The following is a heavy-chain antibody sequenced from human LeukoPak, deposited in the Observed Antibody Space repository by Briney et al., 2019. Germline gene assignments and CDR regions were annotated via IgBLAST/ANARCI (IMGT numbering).Heavy chain of an antibody. D-gene: IGHD3-10*01. CDR3: ARDHNQYYYGSGVSGGWFDP. J-gene: IGHJ5*02. CDR2: IYYSGST. CDR1: SGSISSGGYY. Sequence: SETLSLTCTVSSGSISSGGYYWSWIRQPPGKGLEWIGSIYYSGSTHYNPSLKSRVTISVDMSKNQFSLKLSSVTAADTAVYYCARDHNQYYYGSGVSGGWFDPWGQGTLVTVSS. V-gene: IGHV4-39*07.